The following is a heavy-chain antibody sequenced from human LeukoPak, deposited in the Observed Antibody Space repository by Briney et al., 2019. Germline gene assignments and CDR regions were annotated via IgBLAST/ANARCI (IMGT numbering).Heavy chain of an antibody. J-gene: IGHJ2*01. CDR3: AREDYDDSGAWYFDL. D-gene: IGHD3-3*01. CDR2: IYHSGST. CDR1: GGSISRSNW. Sequence: SGTLSLTCAVSGGSISRSNWWSWVRQPPVKGLEWIGEIYHSGSTNYNPSLKSRVTISVDKSKNQFSLKLSSVTAADTAVYYCAREDYDDSGAWYFDLWGRGTLVTVSS. V-gene: IGHV4-4*02.